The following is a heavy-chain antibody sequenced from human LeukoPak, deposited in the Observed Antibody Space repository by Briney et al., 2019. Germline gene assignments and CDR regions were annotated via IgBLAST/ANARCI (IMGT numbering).Heavy chain of an antibody. J-gene: IGHJ3*02. CDR1: GGSISSSSYY. Sequence: SETLSLTCTVFGGSISSSSYYWGWIRQPPGKGLEWIGSIYYSGSTYYNPSLKSRVTISVDTSKNQFSLKLSSVTAADTAVYYCARDGWFGESRAFDIWGQGTMVTVSS. D-gene: IGHD3-10*01. CDR3: ARDGWFGESRAFDI. V-gene: IGHV4-39*02. CDR2: IYYSGST.